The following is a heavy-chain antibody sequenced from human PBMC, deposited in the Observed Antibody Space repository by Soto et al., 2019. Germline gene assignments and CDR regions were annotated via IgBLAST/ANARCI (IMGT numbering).Heavy chain of an antibody. CDR3: AREVEDCASGVCYNYLDY. CDR1: GASISSGGYY. Sequence: SETLSLTCSVAGASISSGGYYWSWIRQHPGKGLEWIGYIYNSGSTYYNPSLKSRVTISLDTSKNQFSLKLSSVTAADTAVYYCAREVEDCASGVCYNYLDYWGQGTLVTVAS. V-gene: IGHV4-31*03. CDR2: IYNSGST. D-gene: IGHD2-8*01. J-gene: IGHJ4*02.